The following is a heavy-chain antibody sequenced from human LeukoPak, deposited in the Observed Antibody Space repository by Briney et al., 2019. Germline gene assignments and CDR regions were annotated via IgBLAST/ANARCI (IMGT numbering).Heavy chain of an antibody. V-gene: IGHV3-23*01. D-gene: IGHD5-24*01. CDR1: GFTFSDSA. CDR2: ISFSGANT. Sequence: PGGSLRLSCAASGFTFSDSAMTWVRQAPGKGLHWVSLISFSGANTYYADSVKGRFTISRDNSKDTLFLQMNSLRAEDTAVYYCARDIQLSTWGLGTMVTVSS. CDR3: ARDIQLST. J-gene: IGHJ3*01.